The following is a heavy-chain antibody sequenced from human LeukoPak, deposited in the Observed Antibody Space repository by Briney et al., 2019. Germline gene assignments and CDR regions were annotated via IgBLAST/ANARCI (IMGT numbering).Heavy chain of an antibody. Sequence: SETLSLTCTVSGGSISSYYWSWIRQPAGKGLEWIGRIYTSGSTNYNPSLKSRVTISVDTSKNQFSLKLSSVTAADTAVYYCARVGSDDSSGYYYRSSYFDYWGQGTLVTVSS. CDR3: ARVGSDDSSGYYYRSSYFDY. J-gene: IGHJ4*02. CDR2: IYTSGST. V-gene: IGHV4-4*07. D-gene: IGHD3-22*01. CDR1: GGSISSYY.